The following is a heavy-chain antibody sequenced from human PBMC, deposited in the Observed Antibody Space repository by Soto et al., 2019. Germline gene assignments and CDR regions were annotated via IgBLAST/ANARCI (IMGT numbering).Heavy chain of an antibody. CDR1: GYTFTSYA. Sequence: QVQLVQSGAEEKKPGASVKVSCKASGYTFTSYAMHWVRQAPGQRLEWMGWINAGNGNTKYSQKFQGRVTITRDTSASTAYMELSSLRSEDTAVYYCARGLGGYYYNAYFDYWGLGTLVTVSS. D-gene: IGHD3-22*01. J-gene: IGHJ4*02. CDR2: INAGNGNT. V-gene: IGHV1-3*05. CDR3: ARGLGGYYYNAYFDY.